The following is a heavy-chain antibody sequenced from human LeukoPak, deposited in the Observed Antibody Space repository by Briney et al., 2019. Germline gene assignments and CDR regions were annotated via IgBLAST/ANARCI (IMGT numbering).Heavy chain of an antibody. V-gene: IGHV4-39*01. CDR1: GGSISSSSYY. CDR2: IYYSGST. J-gene: IGHJ5*02. CDR3: ARHSSYSSGPGWFDP. Sequence: PSETLSLTCTVSGGSISSSSYYWGWIRQPPGKGLEWIGSIYYSGSTYYNPSLKSRVTISVDTSKNQLSLRLSSVTAADTAVYYCARHSSYSSGPGWFDPWGQGTLATVSS. D-gene: IGHD6-19*01.